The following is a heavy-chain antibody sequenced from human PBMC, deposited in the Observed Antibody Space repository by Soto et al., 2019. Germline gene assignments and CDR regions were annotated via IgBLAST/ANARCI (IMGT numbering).Heavy chain of an antibody. Sequence: EVQLVESGGDLVQPGGSLRLSCAASGFTVSSHYMNWVRQAPGKGLEWVSLIQSGGSTFYADSVKGRFTISRDNSKNTLFLQMNSLRVEDTDMYSCSRDDVYCSGGRCYGVPMDVCGRGTTVTVSS. D-gene: IGHD2-15*01. J-gene: IGHJ6*03. V-gene: IGHV3-66*01. CDR3: SRDDVYCSGGRCYGVPMDV. CDR1: GFTVSSHY. CDR2: IQSGGST.